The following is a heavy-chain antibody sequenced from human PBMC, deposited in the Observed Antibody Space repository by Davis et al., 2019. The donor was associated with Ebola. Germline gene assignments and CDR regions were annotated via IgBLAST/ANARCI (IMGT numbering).Heavy chain of an antibody. CDR2: IYNGGRT. J-gene: IGHJ4*02. Sequence: PGGSLRLYCEASGFTVSSNYMTWVRQAPGKGLEWVSVIYNGGRTFYADSVKGRFTISRHNLKNMLYLQMNSLRPEDTGVYYCGVQGDYWGQGTLVTVSS. CDR3: GVQGDY. V-gene: IGHV3-53*04. CDR1: GFTVSSNY.